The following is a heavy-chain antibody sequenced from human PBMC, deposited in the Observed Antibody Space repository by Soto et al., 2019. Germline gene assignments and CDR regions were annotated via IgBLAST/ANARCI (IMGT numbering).Heavy chain of an antibody. CDR3: ARRVTSRYYFYGMDV. D-gene: IGHD4-17*01. V-gene: IGHV3-48*03. J-gene: IGHJ6*02. Sequence: EVQLVESGGDLVQPGGSLRLSCAGSGFSFSSYEMNWVRQAPGKGLEWVSYISSSGSTIYYADSVKGRFTISRDNAKNSLYLQMNSLRAEDTAVYYCARRVTSRYYFYGMDVWGQGTTVTVSS. CDR1: GFSFSSYE. CDR2: ISSSGSTI.